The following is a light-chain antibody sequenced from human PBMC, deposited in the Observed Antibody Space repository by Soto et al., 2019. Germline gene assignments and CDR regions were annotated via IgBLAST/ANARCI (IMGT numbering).Light chain of an antibody. Sequence: QSVLAQPPSASGTRGQRVSISCSGGSSNLGSNPVNWYLHLPGTAPKLLIYSNNQRPSGVPDRFSGSKSGTSASLAISGLQSEDEADYFCSAWDDSIYGPVFGGGTKVTVL. CDR1: SSNLGSNP. CDR3: SAWDDSIYGPV. J-gene: IGLJ2*01. V-gene: IGLV1-44*01. CDR2: SNN.